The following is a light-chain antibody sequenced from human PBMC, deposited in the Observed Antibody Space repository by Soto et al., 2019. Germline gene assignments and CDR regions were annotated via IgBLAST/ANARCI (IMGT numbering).Light chain of an antibody. CDR2: TDN. Sequence: QSLVAQPRSASGTPGQRVTIAWCGRSSNIGINTVNWYQQVPGTAPKLLIYTDNQRPSGVPDRFSGSKSGTSASLAISGLQSEDQADYYCAAWDDSLNGIHVLGTGTKVTAL. V-gene: IGLV1-44*01. CDR1: SSNIGINT. J-gene: IGLJ1*01. CDR3: AAWDDSLNGIHV.